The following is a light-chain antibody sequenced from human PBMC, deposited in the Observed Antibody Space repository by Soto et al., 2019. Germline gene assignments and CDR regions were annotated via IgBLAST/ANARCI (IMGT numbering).Light chain of an antibody. CDR2: EVS. CDR3: TSYASSSTYV. V-gene: IGLV2-14*01. CDR1: SSDVGGYNY. Sequence: QSVLTQPASVSGSPGQSITISCTGTSSDVGGYNYVSWYQQHPGKAPKLMIYEVSNRPSGVSVRFSASKSGNTASLTISGLQAEDEADYYCTSYASSSTYVFGTGTKATLL. J-gene: IGLJ1*01.